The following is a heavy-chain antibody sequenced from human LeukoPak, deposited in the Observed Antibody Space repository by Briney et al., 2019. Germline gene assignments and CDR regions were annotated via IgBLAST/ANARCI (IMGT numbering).Heavy chain of an antibody. CDR3: ARDHCSPGTCLGGH. CDR1: GDTFIPYT. Sequence: SVKVSCKASGDTFIPYTFSWVRQAPGQGLGRIGRIIPSLDVANYAQKFQGRVTLSVDRDTATTYMEVTSLRSEDTAIYYCARDHCSPGTCLGGHWGQGTLVTVSS. D-gene: IGHD2-15*01. J-gene: IGHJ4*02. CDR2: IIPSLDVA. V-gene: IGHV1-69*04.